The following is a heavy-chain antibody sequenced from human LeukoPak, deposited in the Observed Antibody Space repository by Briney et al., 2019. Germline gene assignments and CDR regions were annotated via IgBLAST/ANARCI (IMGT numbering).Heavy chain of an antibody. J-gene: IGHJ4*02. Sequence: GGSLRLSCAASGFTLSSNYMSWDRQAPGKGLEWVSVIYSGGSTYYADSVKGRFTISRDNSKNTLYLQMNSLRAEDTAVYYCARYFYDSSGYPYYFDYWGQGTLVTVSS. CDR2: IYSGGST. CDR3: ARYFYDSSGYPYYFDY. D-gene: IGHD3-22*01. CDR1: GFTLSSNY. V-gene: IGHV3-53*01.